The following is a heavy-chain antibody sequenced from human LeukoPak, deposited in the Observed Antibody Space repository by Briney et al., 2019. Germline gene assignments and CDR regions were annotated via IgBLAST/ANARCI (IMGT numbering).Heavy chain of an antibody. CDR3: AKTLRDLEWLTGELDV. V-gene: IGHV3-30*18. CDR1: KFTFSNYG. D-gene: IGHD3-3*01. Sequence: PGGSLRLSCTASKFTFSNYGMQWVRQAPGKGLEWVAVVSSDGGTKYYADSVKGRFTISRDNSRNTMYLQMNSLRAEDTAVYHCAKTLRDLEWLTGELDVWGQGTAVTVSS. CDR2: VSSDGGTK. J-gene: IGHJ6*02.